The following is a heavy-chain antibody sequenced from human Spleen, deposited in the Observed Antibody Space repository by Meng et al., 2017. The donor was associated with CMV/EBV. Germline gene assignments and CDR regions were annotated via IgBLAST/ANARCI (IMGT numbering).Heavy chain of an antibody. J-gene: IGHJ3*02. V-gene: IGHV3-66*02. CDR2: IYSGGST. D-gene: IGHD7-27*01. Sequence: GESLKISCAASGFTFSSYAMSWVRQAPGKGLEWVSVIYSGGSTYYADSVKGRFTISRDNSKNTLYLQMNSLRAEDTAVYYCARVSLGTDAFDIWGQGTMVTVSS. CDR3: ARVSLGTDAFDI. CDR1: GFTFSSYA.